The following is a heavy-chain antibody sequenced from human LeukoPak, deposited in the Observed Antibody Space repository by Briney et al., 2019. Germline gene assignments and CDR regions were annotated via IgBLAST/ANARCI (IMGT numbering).Heavy chain of an antibody. Sequence: GGSLSLSCAASGFTFSNYWMSWVRQAPGKGLEWVANIKEDGSEKYYVDSVKGRFTISRDNAKNSLYLQMNSLRAEDTAVYYCARDAGYSGYDQYYFDYWGQGTLVTVSS. CDR1: GFTFSNYW. CDR2: IKEDGSEK. D-gene: IGHD5-12*01. V-gene: IGHV3-7*01. J-gene: IGHJ4*02. CDR3: ARDAGYSGYDQYYFDY.